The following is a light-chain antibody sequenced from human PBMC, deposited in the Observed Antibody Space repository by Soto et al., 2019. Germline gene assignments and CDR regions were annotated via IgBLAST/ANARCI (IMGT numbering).Light chain of an antibody. V-gene: IGLV1-40*01. CDR2: GHN. CDR3: QSYDSSLSGSQV. Sequence: QSVLTQPPSVSGAPGQRVTISCTGSSSNIGAGYDVHWYQQLPGTAPKLLIYGHNNRPSGVPDRVSGSKSGTSASLAITGLQAEDEADYDCQSYDSSLSGSQVFGTGTKVTVL. J-gene: IGLJ1*01. CDR1: SSNIGAGYD.